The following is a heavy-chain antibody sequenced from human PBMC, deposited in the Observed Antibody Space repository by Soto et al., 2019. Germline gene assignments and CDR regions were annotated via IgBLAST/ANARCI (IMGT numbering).Heavy chain of an antibody. V-gene: IGHV4-59*01. CDR3: AREGIGITGTYYYYYGMDV. D-gene: IGHD1-20*01. CDR2: IYYSGST. J-gene: IGHJ6*02. CDR1: GGSISSYY. Sequence: PSETLSLTCTVSGGSISSYYWSWIRQPPGKGLEWIGYIYYSGSTNYNPSLKSRVTISVDTFKNQFSLKLSSVTAADTAVYYCAREGIGITGTYYYYYGMDVWGQGTTVT.